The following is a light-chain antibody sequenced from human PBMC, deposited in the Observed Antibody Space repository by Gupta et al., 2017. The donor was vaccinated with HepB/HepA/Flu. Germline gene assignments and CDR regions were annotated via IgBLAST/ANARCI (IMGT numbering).Light chain of an antibody. CDR2: KTS. CDR1: QNIGFW. Sequence: DIQMTQYPSTLSASVGDRVTITCRASQNIGFWLAWYQQKPGKAPKVLIYKTSTLESGVPSRFTGTGSGTDFTLIINSLHPDDFATYYCQQYNSSRWTFGQGTKVDIK. J-gene: IGKJ1*01. V-gene: IGKV1-5*03. CDR3: QQYNSSRWT.